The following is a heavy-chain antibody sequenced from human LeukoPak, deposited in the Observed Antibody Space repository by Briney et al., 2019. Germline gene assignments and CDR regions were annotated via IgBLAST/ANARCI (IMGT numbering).Heavy chain of an antibody. CDR2: ISTYDGKT. V-gene: IGHV1-18*01. CDR1: VCIFSNWCSCYG. D-gene: IGHD3-22*01. Sequence: ASVTVSRMDSVCIFSNWCSCYGMIWVPPAPGQGLEWWGWISTYDGKTKSAQKFQGRVTCRADTSTSTAYMELRSLRSDNTAVYYGASGYYSDGSGYSSADCWGQRSLVTVS. CDR3: ASGYYSDGSGYSSADC. J-gene: IGHJ4*02.